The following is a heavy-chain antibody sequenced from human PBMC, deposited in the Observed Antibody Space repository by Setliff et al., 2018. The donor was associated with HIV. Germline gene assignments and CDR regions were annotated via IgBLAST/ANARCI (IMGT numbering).Heavy chain of an antibody. V-gene: IGHV3-15*01. CDR3: TKDHLSGWASDC. Sequence: GGSLRLSCTASGFVFSNAWMTWVRQAPGKGPEWIGRIKSKTDGEATDYAASLKGRFTISRDNAKNSVYLQMNSLRVEDTAMYYCTKDHLSGWASDCWGQGTLVTVSS. CDR2: IKSKTDGEAT. J-gene: IGHJ4*02. D-gene: IGHD6-19*01. CDR1: GFVFSNAW.